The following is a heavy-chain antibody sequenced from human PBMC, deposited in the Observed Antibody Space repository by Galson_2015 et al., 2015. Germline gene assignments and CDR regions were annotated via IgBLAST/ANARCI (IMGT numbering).Heavy chain of an antibody. Sequence: SLRLSCAASGFTVSSNYMSWVRQAPGKGLEWVSVIYSGGSTYYADSVKGRFTISRDNSKNTLYLQMNSLRAEDTAVYYCARAGGDFWSGYYHAFDIWGQGTMVTVSS. V-gene: IGHV3-53*01. CDR1: GFTVSSNY. CDR3: ARAGGDFWSGYYHAFDI. J-gene: IGHJ3*02. CDR2: IYSGGST. D-gene: IGHD3-3*01.